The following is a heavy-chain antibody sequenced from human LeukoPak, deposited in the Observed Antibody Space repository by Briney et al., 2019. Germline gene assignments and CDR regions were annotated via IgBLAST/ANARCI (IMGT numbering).Heavy chain of an antibody. CDR2: ISGSGGST. J-gene: IGHJ4*02. V-gene: IGHV3-23*01. D-gene: IGHD6-19*01. Sequence: GGSLRLSCAASGFTFSSYAMSWVRQAPGKGLEWVSAISGSGGSTYYADPVKGRFTISRDNSKNTLYLQMNSLRAEDTAVYYCAKAFYSSGWLFDYWGRGTLVTVSS. CDR3: AKAFYSSGWLFDY. CDR1: GFTFSSYA.